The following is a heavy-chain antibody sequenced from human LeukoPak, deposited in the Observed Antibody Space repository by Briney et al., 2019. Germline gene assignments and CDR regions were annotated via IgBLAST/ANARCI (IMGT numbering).Heavy chain of an antibody. J-gene: IGHJ4*02. D-gene: IGHD3-10*01. CDR3: AKDLLAGLLWFGELFVF. Sequence: PGGSLRLSCVASGFTFNNYGKSWVRQAPGKGLEWVSVISGSGGSTYYADSVKGRFTISRDNSKNTVYLQMNSLRAGDTAIYYCAKDLLAGLLWFGELFVFWGQGTLVTVSS. CDR1: GFTFNNYG. V-gene: IGHV3-23*01. CDR2: ISGSGGST.